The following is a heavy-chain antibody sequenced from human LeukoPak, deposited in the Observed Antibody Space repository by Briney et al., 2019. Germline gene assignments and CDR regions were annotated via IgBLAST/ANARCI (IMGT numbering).Heavy chain of an antibody. D-gene: IGHD3-10*01. CDR2: ISSSGSTI. J-gene: IGHJ4*02. CDR1: GFTFSDYY. Sequence: PGRSLRLSCAASGFTFSDYYMRWIRQAPGKGLEWVSYISSSGSTIYYADSVKGRFTISRDNAKNSLYLQMNSLRAEDAALYYCARESSKYASGSYYTLFDSWGPRTLVTVAS. V-gene: IGHV3-11*04. CDR3: ARESSKYASGSYYTLFDS.